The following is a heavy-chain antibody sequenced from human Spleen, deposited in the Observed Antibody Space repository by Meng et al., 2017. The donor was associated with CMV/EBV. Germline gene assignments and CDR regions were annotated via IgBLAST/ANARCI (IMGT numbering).Heavy chain of an antibody. CDR3: AKGPYYDFWSGYPGVYNMDV. CDR1: GFTVSANY. D-gene: IGHD3-3*01. Sequence: GESLKISCAASGFTVSANYMTWVRQAPGQGLEWVSVINSGGNTYYADSVKGRFTISRDASKNTLYLQMNSLRAEDTAVYYCAKGPYYDFWSGYPGVYNMDVWGQGTAVTVSS. V-gene: IGHV3-53*01. J-gene: IGHJ6*02. CDR2: INSGGNT.